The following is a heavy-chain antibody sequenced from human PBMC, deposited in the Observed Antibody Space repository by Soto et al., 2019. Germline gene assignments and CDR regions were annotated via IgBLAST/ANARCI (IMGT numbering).Heavy chain of an antibody. CDR1: GGSISSSSYC. V-gene: IGHV4-39*01. Sequence: QLQLQESGPGLVKPSETLSLTCTVSGGSISSSSYCWGWIRQPPGKGLEWIGSIYYSGSTYYNPSLKRRISISVDTSKNQFSLKLSSVTAADTAVYYCARQESPGDNWFDPWGQGTLVTVS. CDR3: ARQESPGDNWFDP. CDR2: IYYSGST. J-gene: IGHJ5*02.